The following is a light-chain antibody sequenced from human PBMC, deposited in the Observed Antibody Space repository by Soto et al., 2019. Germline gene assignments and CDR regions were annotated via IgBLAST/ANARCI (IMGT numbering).Light chain of an antibody. CDR2: EVS. J-gene: IGLJ1*01. CDR3: SSFTSTSTFV. CDR1: SSDVGGYNY. V-gene: IGLV2-14*01. Sequence: ALAQPASVSGSPGQSIAISCTGTSSDVGGYNYVSWYQQHPGIAPRLLISEVSNRPSGVSNRFSGSKSGNTASLTISGLQAEDEADYYCSSFTSTSTFVFGTGTKVTVL.